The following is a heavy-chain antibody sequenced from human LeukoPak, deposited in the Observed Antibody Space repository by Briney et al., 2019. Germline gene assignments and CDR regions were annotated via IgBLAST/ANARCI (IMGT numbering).Heavy chain of an antibody. V-gene: IGHV3-66*01. CDR1: GFTVSSNY. CDR2: IYSGGST. Sequence: PGGSLRLSCAASGFTVSSNYMSWVRQAPGKGLEWVSVIYSGGSTYYADSVKGRFTISRDNSENTLYLQMNSLRAEDTAVYYCAKDRPVYYDGSGYFDYWGQGTLVTVSS. J-gene: IGHJ4*02. CDR3: AKDRPVYYDGSGYFDY. D-gene: IGHD3-10*01.